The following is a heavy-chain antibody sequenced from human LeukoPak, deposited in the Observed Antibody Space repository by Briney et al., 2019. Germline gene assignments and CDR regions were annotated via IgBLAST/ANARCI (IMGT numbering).Heavy chain of an antibody. CDR1: GFTFSSYA. D-gene: IGHD3-22*01. Sequence: PGGSLRLSCAASGFTFSSYAMHWVRQAPGKGLEWVAVISYDGSNKYYADSVKGRFTISRDNSKNTLYLQMNSLRAEDTAVYYCAKDSTYYYDSSGYSWGQGTLVTVSS. CDR3: AKDSTYYYDSSGYS. CDR2: ISYDGSNK. J-gene: IGHJ5*02. V-gene: IGHV3-30-3*01.